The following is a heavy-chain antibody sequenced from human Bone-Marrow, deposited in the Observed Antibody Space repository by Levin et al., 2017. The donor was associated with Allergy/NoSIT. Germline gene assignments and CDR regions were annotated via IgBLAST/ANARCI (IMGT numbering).Heavy chain of an antibody. J-gene: IGHJ4*02. V-gene: IGHV1-2*02. Sequence: GESLKISCKASGYMFSGYFIHWVRQAPGQGLEWMGWINPNSGGTNYAQKFQGRVTMTRDTSITTVYMDLSRLTSDDTAVYYCAREDTAMILAWDYWGQGTLVAVSS. CDR1: GYMFSGYF. CDR2: INPNSGGT. CDR3: AREDTAMILAWDY. D-gene: IGHD3/OR15-3a*01.